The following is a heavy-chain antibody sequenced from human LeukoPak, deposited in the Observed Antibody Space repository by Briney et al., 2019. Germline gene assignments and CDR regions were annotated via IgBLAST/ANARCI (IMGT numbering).Heavy chain of an antibody. CDR3: ARESTEEMATIRPQFDY. Sequence: SVTVSCKASGGTFSSYAISWVRQAPGQGLEWMGGIIPIFGTANYAQKFQGRVTITADESTSTAYKELSSLRSEDTAVYYCARESTEEMATIRPQFDYWGQGTLVTVSS. CDR2: IIPIFGTA. V-gene: IGHV1-69*13. D-gene: IGHD5-24*01. J-gene: IGHJ4*02. CDR1: GGTFSSYA.